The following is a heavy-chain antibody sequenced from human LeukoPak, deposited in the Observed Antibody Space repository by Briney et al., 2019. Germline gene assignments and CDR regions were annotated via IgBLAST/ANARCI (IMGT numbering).Heavy chain of an antibody. J-gene: IGHJ4*02. CDR3: ATEQRYAFEY. Sequence: GGSLRLSCAPSGFTFNNYPMNRVRQAPGKGLEWISNIRTTSEGANLAYYADSVKGRVTISRDDAKNTLYLHMNSLRDDDTAVYYCATEQRYAFEYCGQGILVTVSS. CDR1: GFTFNNYP. V-gene: IGHV3-48*02. D-gene: IGHD1/OR15-1a*01. CDR2: IRTTSEGANLA.